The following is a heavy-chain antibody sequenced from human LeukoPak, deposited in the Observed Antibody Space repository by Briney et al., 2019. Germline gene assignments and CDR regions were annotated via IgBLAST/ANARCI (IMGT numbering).Heavy chain of an antibody. D-gene: IGHD5-12*01. CDR3: ARGRVGYSGYARLKYFDY. CDR1: GGSISSDSSY. Sequence: SETLSLTCTVSGGSISSDSSYWGWIRQPPGKGLEWIGTIYYTGSTYYNSSLKSRVTISVDTSKNQFSLKLSSVTAADTAVYYCARGRVGYSGYARLKYFDYWGQGTLVTVSS. J-gene: IGHJ4*02. V-gene: IGHV4-39*01. CDR2: IYYTGST.